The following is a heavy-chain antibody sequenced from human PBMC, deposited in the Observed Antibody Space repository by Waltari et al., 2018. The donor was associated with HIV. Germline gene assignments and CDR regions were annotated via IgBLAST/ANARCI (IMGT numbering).Heavy chain of an antibody. V-gene: IGHV3-21*01. Sequence: EVQLVESGGGLVKPGGSLRLSCAASGLTFSSECMNWVRQAPGKWLEWVSSISSSSIYISYADSVKGRFTISRDNAKNSLYLQMNSLRAEDTAVYYCARQDSSGGNYYYGMDVWGQGTTVTVSS. D-gene: IGHD3-22*01. CDR1: GLTFSSEC. CDR2: ISSSSIYI. J-gene: IGHJ6*02. CDR3: ARQDSSGGNYYYGMDV.